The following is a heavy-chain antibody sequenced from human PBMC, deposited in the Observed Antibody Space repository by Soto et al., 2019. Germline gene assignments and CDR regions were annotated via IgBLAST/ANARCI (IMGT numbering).Heavy chain of an antibody. V-gene: IGHV5-10-1*01. J-gene: IGHJ6*02. Sequence: GESLKISCKGSGYSFTSYWISWVRQMPGKGLEWMGRIDPSDSYTNYSPSFQGHVTISADKSIGTAYLQWSSLKASDTAMYYCARQGYCSSTSCPRDYYYGMDVWGQGTTVTVSS. CDR2: IDPSDSYT. D-gene: IGHD2-2*01. CDR3: ARQGYCSSTSCPRDYYYGMDV. CDR1: GYSFTSYW.